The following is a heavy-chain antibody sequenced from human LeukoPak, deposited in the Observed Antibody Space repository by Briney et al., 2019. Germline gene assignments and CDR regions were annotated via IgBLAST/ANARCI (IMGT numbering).Heavy chain of an antibody. Sequence: GASVKVSCKTSGYTFTDYYLHWVRQAPGQGLEWMGWINPNSGGTNYAQKFQGRVTMTRDTSISTAYMELSRLRSDDTAVYYCARLVNYDYIWGSYRDPKNFDSWGQGTLVTVSS. V-gene: IGHV1-2*02. CDR3: ARLVNYDYIWGSYRDPKNFDS. J-gene: IGHJ4*02. D-gene: IGHD3-16*02. CDR2: INPNSGGT. CDR1: GYTFTDYY.